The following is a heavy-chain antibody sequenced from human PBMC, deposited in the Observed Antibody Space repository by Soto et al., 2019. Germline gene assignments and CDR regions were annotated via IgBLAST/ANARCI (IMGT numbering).Heavy chain of an antibody. J-gene: IGHJ5*02. Sequence: ASVKVSCKASGYTFTSYDINWVRQATGQGLEWKGWMNPNSGNTGYAQKFQGRVTMTRNTSISTAYMELSSLRSEDTAVYYCARGRLRYFDWLPIRNNWFDPWGQGTLVTVSS. CDR3: ARGRLRYFDWLPIRNNWFDP. D-gene: IGHD3-9*01. V-gene: IGHV1-8*01. CDR2: MNPNSGNT. CDR1: GYTFTSYD.